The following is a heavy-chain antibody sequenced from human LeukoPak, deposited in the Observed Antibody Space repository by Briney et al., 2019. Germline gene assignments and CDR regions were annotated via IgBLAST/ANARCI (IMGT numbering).Heavy chain of an antibody. CDR2: ISGSGGST. CDR1: GFTFSSYA. CDR3: AKEARWLVLSPGAFDI. D-gene: IGHD6-19*01. J-gene: IGHJ3*02. Sequence: GGSLRLSCAASGFTFSSYAMSWVRQAPGKGLEWVSAISGSGGSTYYADSVKDRFTISRDNSKNTLYLQMNSLRAEDTAVYYCAKEARWLVLSPGAFDIWGQGTMVTVSS. V-gene: IGHV3-23*01.